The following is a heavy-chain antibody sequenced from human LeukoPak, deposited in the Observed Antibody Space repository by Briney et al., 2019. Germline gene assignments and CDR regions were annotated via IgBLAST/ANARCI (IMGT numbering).Heavy chain of an antibody. CDR3: ARDGITMIVPDY. V-gene: IGHV3-53*01. CDR1: GFTVSSNY. CDR2: IYSGGGT. J-gene: IGHJ4*02. D-gene: IGHD3-22*01. Sequence: GGSLRLSCAASGFTVSSNYMSWVRQAPGKGLEWVSVIYSGGGTYYADSVKGRFTISRDNSKNTLYLQMNSLRAEDTAVYYCARDGITMIVPDYWGQGTLVTVSS.